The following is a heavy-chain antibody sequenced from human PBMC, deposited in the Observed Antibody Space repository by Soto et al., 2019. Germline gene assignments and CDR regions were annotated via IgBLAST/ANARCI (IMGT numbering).Heavy chain of an antibody. Sequence: PSETLSLTCAVYGGSFSGYYWSWIRQPPGKGLEWIGEINHSGSTNYNPSLKSRVTISVDTSKNQFSLKLSSVTAADTAVYYCARGGFRDGYNYIFDYWGQGTLVTVSS. V-gene: IGHV4-34*01. J-gene: IGHJ4*02. D-gene: IGHD5-12*01. CDR1: GGSFSGYY. CDR3: ARGGFRDGYNYIFDY. CDR2: INHSGST.